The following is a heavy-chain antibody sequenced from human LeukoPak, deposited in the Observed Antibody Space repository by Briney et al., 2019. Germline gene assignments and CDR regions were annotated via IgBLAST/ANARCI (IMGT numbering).Heavy chain of an antibody. CDR1: GFSFSSYS. CDR3: ARDYVYAFDY. V-gene: IGHV3-48*01. D-gene: IGHD2/OR15-2a*01. CDR2: ISGDGNAK. Sequence: GGSLRLSCAASGFSFSSYSINWVRQAPGMGLEWVSYISGDGNAKHYTDSVKGRFTISRDNAKNALYLQMNSLRAEDTAVYFCARDYVYAFDYWGQGTLVTVSS. J-gene: IGHJ4*02.